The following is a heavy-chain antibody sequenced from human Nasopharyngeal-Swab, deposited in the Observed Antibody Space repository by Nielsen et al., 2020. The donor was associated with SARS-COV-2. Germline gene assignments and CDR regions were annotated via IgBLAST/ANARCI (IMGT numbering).Heavy chain of an antibody. J-gene: IGHJ4*02. V-gene: IGHV1-69*13. CDR1: GYTFTGYF. Sequence: SVKVSCKASGYTFTGYFLHWVRQAPGQGLEWMGGIIPIFGTANYAQKFQGRVTITADESTSTAYMELSSLRSEDTAVYYCAMGRGYSYGDYWGQGTLVTVSS. CDR3: AMGRGYSYGDY. D-gene: IGHD5-18*01. CDR2: IIPIFGTA.